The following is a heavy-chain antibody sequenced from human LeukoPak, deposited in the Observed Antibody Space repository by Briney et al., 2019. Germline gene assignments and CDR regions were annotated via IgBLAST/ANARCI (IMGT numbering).Heavy chain of an antibody. D-gene: IGHD6-6*01. V-gene: IGHV4-34*01. CDR1: GGSFSGYY. CDR3: ARLHRKYSTSNSIMWDY. Sequence: PSETLSLTCAVYGGSFSGYYWSWIRQPPGKGLEWIGEINHSGSTNYNPSLKCRVTISVDTSKNQFSLKLSSVTAADTAVYYCARLHRKYSTSNSIMWDYWGQGTLVTVSS. CDR2: INHSGST. J-gene: IGHJ4*02.